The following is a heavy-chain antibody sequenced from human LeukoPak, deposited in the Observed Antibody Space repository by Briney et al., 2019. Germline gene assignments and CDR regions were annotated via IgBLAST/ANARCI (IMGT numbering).Heavy chain of an antibody. V-gene: IGHV3-7*01. CDR2: IKYDGTHK. CDR3: ASSHDSSGND. CDR1: GISFSSYW. D-gene: IGHD3-22*01. Sequence: GGSPRLSCVASGISFSSYWMAWVRQAPGKGLEWVANIKYDGTHKFYADSVKGRFTISRDNAKNSLFLEMNSLRADDTAVYFCASSHDSSGNDWGQGTLVTVSS. J-gene: IGHJ4*02.